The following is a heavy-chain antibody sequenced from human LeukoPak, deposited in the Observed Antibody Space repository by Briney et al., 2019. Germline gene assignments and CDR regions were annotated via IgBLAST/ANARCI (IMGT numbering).Heavy chain of an antibody. CDR1: GGSISSSNW. J-gene: IGHJ6*02. CDR2: IYHSGST. V-gene: IGHV4-4*02. CDR3: AGSPIGYGMDV. Sequence: PSETLSLTCAVSGGSISSSNWWGWVRRPPGKGLEWIGEIYHSGSTNYIPSLKSRVTISVDKSKNQFSLKLTSVTAADTAVYYCAGSPIGYGMDVWGQGTTVTVSS.